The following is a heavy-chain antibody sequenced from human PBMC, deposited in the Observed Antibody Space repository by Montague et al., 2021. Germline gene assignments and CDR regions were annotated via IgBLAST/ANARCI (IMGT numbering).Heavy chain of an antibody. J-gene: IGHJ5*02. D-gene: IGHD3-10*01. CDR1: SGSIFHAH. CDR3: AKQDYFVSATSYKGFDP. V-gene: IGHV4-59*08. CDR2: MFYCCAT. Sequence: ETLSLTCTVSSGSIFHAHWSWVRQPPGKGLEWLGSMFYCCATSNNPSPKSPVTMSIDTSTNQFSLKLSFVTAADTAVYYCAKQDYFVSATSYKGFDPWGQGILVTVSS.